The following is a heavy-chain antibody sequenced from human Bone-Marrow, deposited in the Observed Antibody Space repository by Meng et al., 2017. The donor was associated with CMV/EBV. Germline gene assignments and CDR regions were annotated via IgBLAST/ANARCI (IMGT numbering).Heavy chain of an antibody. V-gene: IGHV4-39*07. J-gene: IGHJ4*02. CDR2: IYYSGST. CDR3: ARELSSGIDY. Sequence: ETLSLTCTVSGGSISSSSYYWGWIRQPPGKGLEWIGSIYYSGSTYYNPSLKSRVTISVDTSKNQFSLKLSSVTAADTAVYYCARELSSGIDYWGQGTLVTVSS. CDR1: GGSISSSSYY. D-gene: IGHD6-19*01.